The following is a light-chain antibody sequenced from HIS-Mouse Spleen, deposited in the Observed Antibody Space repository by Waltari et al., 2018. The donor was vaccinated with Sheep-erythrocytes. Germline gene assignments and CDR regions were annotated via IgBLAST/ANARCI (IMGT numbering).Light chain of an antibody. Sequence: QSALTQPRSVSGSHGQSVTISCTGTSSDVVGYNSVSWYQQHPGKTPKLMIYDVSKRPSVVPDRFSGSKSGNTASLTISGLQAEDEADYYCCSYAGSYTWVFGGGTKLTVL. CDR2: DVS. V-gene: IGLV2-11*01. CDR3: CSYAGSYTWV. CDR1: SSDVVGYNS. J-gene: IGLJ3*02.